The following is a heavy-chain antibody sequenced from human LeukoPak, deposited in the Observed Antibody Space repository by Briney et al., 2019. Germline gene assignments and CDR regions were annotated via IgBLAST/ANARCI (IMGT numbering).Heavy chain of an antibody. CDR3: VKDGDNGGYFEYFHH. CDR1: GFTFSSYA. J-gene: IGHJ1*01. Sequence: PGGSLRLSCAASGFTFSSYAMSWVRQAPGKGLEWVSAISGSGGSTYYADSVKGRFTISRDNAKNSLFLQMNSLRVEDTALYYCVKDGDNGGYFEYFHHWGQGTLVTVSS. V-gene: IGHV3-23*01. D-gene: IGHD3-22*01. CDR2: ISGSGGST.